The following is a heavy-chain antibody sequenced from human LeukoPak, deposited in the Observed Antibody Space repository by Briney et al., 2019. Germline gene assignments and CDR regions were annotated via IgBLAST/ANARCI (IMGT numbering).Heavy chain of an antibody. J-gene: IGHJ4*02. CDR3: ARDYRGWGGGYDPSEY. CDR2: INPSGGST. V-gene: IGHV1-46*01. D-gene: IGHD5-12*01. CDR1: GYIFIHYW. Sequence: GASVKVSCKASGYIFIHYWLHWVRQAPGQGLEWMGIINPSGGSTSYAQKFQGRVTMTEDTSTDTAYMELSSLRSEDTAVYYCARDYRGWGGGYDPSEYWGQGTLVTVSS.